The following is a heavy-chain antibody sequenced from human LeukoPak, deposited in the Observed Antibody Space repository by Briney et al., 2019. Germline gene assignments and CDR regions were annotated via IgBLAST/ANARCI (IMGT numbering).Heavy chain of an antibody. CDR3: AKGSVAGTGYFDY. CDR1: GFTFSSYA. Sequence: PGGSLRLSCAASGFTFSSYAMSWVRQAPGKGLERVSAISGSGGSTYYADSVKGRFTISRDNSKNTLYLQMNSLRAEDTAVYYCAKGSVAGTGYFDYWGQGTLVTVSS. D-gene: IGHD6-19*01. V-gene: IGHV3-23*01. J-gene: IGHJ4*02. CDR2: ISGSGGST.